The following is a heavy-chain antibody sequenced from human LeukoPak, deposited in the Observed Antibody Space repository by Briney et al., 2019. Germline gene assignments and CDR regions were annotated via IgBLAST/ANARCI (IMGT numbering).Heavy chain of an antibody. CDR1: GFTISSNW. Sequence: GGSLRLSCTASGFTISSNWMSWVRQAPGKGLEWVANIKQDGSEKYYVDSVKGRFTISRDNAKNSLYLQMNSLRAEDTAVYYCAKSGDIVVVVAAVDYWGQGTLVTVSS. V-gene: IGHV3-7*01. D-gene: IGHD2-15*01. CDR2: IKQDGSEK. J-gene: IGHJ4*02. CDR3: AKSGDIVVVVAAVDY.